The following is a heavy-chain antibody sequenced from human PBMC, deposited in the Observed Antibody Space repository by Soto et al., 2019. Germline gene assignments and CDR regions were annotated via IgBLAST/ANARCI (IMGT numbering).Heavy chain of an antibody. J-gene: IGHJ3*02. V-gene: IGHV3-23*01. Sequence: EVPLLESGGGLVQPGGSLRLSCAASGFTFSSYAMSWVRQAPGKGLEWVSAISGSGGNTYYADSVKGRITISSDNSKNPLYLQMNSLRAEDTAVYYCAKRDGAFDIWGQGTMVTVSS. CDR3: AKRDGAFDI. CDR1: GFTFSSYA. CDR2: ISGSGGNT.